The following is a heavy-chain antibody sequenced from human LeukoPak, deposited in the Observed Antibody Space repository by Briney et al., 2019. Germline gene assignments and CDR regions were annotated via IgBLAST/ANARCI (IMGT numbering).Heavy chain of an antibody. V-gene: IGHV4-4*02. CDR2: ISPSGSA. Sequence: SGTLSLTCVVSGASISNTKWWSWVRQPPGKGLEWIGDISPSGSANYNPSLNGRVTISVDNSKNQLSLNLRSVTAADTAIYYCARENYYCSGATCFSGGFDYWGQGTLVTVSS. CDR3: ARENYYCSGATCFSGGFDY. CDR1: GASISNTKW. J-gene: IGHJ4*02. D-gene: IGHD2-15*01.